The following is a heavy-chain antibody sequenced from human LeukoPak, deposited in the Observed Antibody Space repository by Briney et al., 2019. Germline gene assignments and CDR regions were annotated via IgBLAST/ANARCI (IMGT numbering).Heavy chain of an antibody. CDR1: GYTFTSYD. CDR3: ARTRFVRRVAATRAPIDY. D-gene: IGHD2-15*01. CDR2: MNPNSGNT. V-gene: IGHV1-8*01. Sequence: ASVKVSCKAPGYTFTSYDINWVRQATGQGLEWMGWMNPNSGNTGYAQKFQGRVTMTRNTSISTAYMELSSLRSEDTAVYYCARTRFVRRVAATRAPIDYWGQGTLVTVSS. J-gene: IGHJ4*02.